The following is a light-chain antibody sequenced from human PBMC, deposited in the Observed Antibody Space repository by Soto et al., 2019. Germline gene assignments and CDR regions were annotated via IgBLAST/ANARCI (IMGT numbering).Light chain of an antibody. CDR2: GAS. CDR3: QQYNNWPPWT. J-gene: IGKJ1*01. Sequence: EIVMTQSPATLSVSPGERATLSCRASQSVSSNLAWYQHKPGQAPRLLIFGASARATGIPARFSGSGSGTEFTLTISSLQSEDFAVYYCQQYNNWPPWTFGQGPKVEIK. CDR1: QSVSSN. V-gene: IGKV3-15*01.